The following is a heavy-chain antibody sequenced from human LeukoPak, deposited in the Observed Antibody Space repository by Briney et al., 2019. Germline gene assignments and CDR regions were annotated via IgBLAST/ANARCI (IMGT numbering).Heavy chain of an antibody. J-gene: IGHJ4*02. V-gene: IGHV4-30-2*03. D-gene: IGHD4-17*01. Sequence: PSETLSLTCAVSGGSISSGGYSWSWIRQPPGKGLEWIGYIYHSGSTYYNPTLKSRVTISVDTSKNQFSLKLSSVTAADTAVYYCARQWDGDYVDYWGQGTLVTVSS. CDR2: IYHSGST. CDR1: GGSISSGGYS. CDR3: ARQWDGDYVDY.